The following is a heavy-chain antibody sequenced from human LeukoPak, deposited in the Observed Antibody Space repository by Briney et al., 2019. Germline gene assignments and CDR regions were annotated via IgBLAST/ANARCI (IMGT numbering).Heavy chain of an antibody. CDR1: GGSISSYF. V-gene: IGHV4-59*01. Sequence: SETLSLTCTVSGGSISSYFWIWIRQPPGRGLEWIGYIYYSGNTNSNPSLKSRVTISLDTSKNQLSLKLSSVTAADTAVYYCASPVDGGRLARVDYFDYWGQGTLVTVSS. CDR3: ASPVDGGRLARVDYFDY. J-gene: IGHJ4*02. D-gene: IGHD3-9*01. CDR2: IYYSGNT.